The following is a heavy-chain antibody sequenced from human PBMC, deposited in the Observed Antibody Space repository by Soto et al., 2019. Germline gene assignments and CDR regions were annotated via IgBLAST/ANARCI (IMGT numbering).Heavy chain of an antibody. CDR2: ISWKSASI. CDR3: AKSTGGTANGLDV. CDR1: GFSFGDYA. D-gene: IGHD2-8*02. V-gene: IGHV3-9*01. Sequence: MQLVESGGDLVQPGRSLRLSCAASGFSFGDYAMHWVRQAPGKGLEWVSGISWKSASIGYADSVKGRFIISRDNAKNSLYLQLNSLRADDTALYYCAKSTGGTANGLDVWGQGTTVTVSS. J-gene: IGHJ6*02.